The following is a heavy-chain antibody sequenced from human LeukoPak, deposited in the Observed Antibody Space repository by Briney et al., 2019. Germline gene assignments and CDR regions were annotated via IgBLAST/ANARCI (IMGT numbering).Heavy chain of an antibody. Sequence: HGGSLRLSCAASRFSFSSYGRLRVRQDPGKGLDWVAGISYDGRRKEYEDPVKGRFTISRDNSKNTLYLQMHSMKAEDTAVYYCAKDCGYSHGFDYWGQGTLVTVSS. V-gene: IGHV3-30*18. D-gene: IGHD5-18*01. CDR2: ISYDGRRK. CDR3: AKDCGYSHGFDY. CDR1: RFSFSSYG. J-gene: IGHJ4*02.